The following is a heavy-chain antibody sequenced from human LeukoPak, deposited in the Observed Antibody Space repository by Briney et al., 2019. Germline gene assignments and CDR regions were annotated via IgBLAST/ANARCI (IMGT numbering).Heavy chain of an antibody. CDR3: ARGPGLAVTGTD. V-gene: IGHV3-23*01. Sequence: GGSLRLSCAASGFAFSSYGMSWVRQAPGKGLEWVSAISGSGGSTYYADSVKGRFTTSRDNSKNTLYLQMNSLRAEDTAVYYCARGPGLAVTGTDWGQGTLVTVSS. CDR2: ISGSGGST. CDR1: GFAFSSYG. D-gene: IGHD6-19*01. J-gene: IGHJ4*02.